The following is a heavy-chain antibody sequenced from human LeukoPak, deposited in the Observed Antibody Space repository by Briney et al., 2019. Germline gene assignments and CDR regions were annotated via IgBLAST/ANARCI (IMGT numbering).Heavy chain of an antibody. Sequence: SETLSLTCTVSGGSVSSGSYYWSWIRQPPGKGLEWIGYIYYSGSTNYNPSLKSRVTISVDTSKNQFSLKLSPVTAADTAVYYCARAGGYSGYAGLDYWGQGTLVTVSS. D-gene: IGHD5-12*01. V-gene: IGHV4-61*01. CDR3: ARAGGYSGYAGLDY. J-gene: IGHJ4*02. CDR2: IYYSGST. CDR1: GGSVSSGSYY.